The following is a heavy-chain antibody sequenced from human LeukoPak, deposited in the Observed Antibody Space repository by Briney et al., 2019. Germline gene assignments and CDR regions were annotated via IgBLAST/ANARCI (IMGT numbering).Heavy chain of an antibody. CDR3: ARELKVGNTGYYLDY. J-gene: IGHJ4*02. D-gene: IGHD2/OR15-2a*01. CDR2: IYYSGCT. CDR1: GDSISKYY. V-gene: IGHV4-59*01. Sequence: SETLSLTCTVSGDSISKYYWSWIRQPPGKGLEWIGYIYYSGCTNYNPSLKSRVTMSVDTSKNQFSLKLTSVTAADTALYYCARELKVGNTGYYLDYWGQGTLVTVSP.